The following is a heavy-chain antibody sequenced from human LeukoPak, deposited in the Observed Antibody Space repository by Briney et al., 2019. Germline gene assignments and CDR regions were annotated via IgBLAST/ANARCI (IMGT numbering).Heavy chain of an antibody. D-gene: IGHD5-18*01. CDR2: ISGSGSPI. V-gene: IGHV3-48*01. CDR1: GFTFDDYA. Sequence: PGGSLRLSCAASGFTFDDYAMHWVRQAPGKGLEWVSFISGSGSPIYYADSVKGRFTISRDSAKNSLYLQMNSLRAEDTAVYYCARVRGYSYGYSDYWGQGTLVTVSS. J-gene: IGHJ4*02. CDR3: ARVRGYSYGYSDY.